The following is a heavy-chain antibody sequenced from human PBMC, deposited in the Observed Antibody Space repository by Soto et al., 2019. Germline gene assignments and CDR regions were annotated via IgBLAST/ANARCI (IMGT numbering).Heavy chain of an antibody. CDR1: GYTFIGYY. Sequence: QVQLVQSGAEVKKPGASVKVSCKASGYTFIGYYIHWVRQAPGQGLEWMGWINPNSGGTNYAQRFQDRVTMTRDTYINTAYMELSGLRSDDTAVYYCARDWQFGDYGYFFDDWGRGTLVTVFS. CDR3: ARDWQFGDYGYFFDD. V-gene: IGHV1-2*02. D-gene: IGHD4-17*01. J-gene: IGHJ4*02. CDR2: INPNSGGT.